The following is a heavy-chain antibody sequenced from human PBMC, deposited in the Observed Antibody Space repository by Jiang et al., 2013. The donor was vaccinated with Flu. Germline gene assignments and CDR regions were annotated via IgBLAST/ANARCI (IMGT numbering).Heavy chain of an antibody. Sequence: GGGLVQPGGSLRLSCAASGFTSTYVMTWVRQAPGKGLEWVSLIGGSGGSGDKTYYADSVKGRFTIFRDNSKNTLYLQMNSLRADDTAVYYCAKSMAADYYYDNTGYFDYWGRGTLVTVSS. CDR3: AKSMAADYYYDNTGYFDY. V-gene: IGHV3-23*01. CDR2: IGGSGGSGDKT. CDR1: GFTSTYV. J-gene: IGHJ4*02. D-gene: IGHD3-22*01.